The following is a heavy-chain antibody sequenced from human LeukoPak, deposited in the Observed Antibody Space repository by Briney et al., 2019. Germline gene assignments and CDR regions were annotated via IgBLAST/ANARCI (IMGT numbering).Heavy chain of an antibody. V-gene: IGHV4-59*12. CDR3: ARGEAARPKGWFDP. CDR1: GGSISSYY. CDR2: IHYSGST. J-gene: IGHJ5*02. D-gene: IGHD6-6*01. Sequence: SETLSLTCTVSGGSISSYYWIWIRQPPGKGLEWIGYIHYSGSTNYNPSLKSRVTISVDTSKNQFSLKLSSVTAADTAVYYCARGEAARPKGWFDPWGQGTLVTVSS.